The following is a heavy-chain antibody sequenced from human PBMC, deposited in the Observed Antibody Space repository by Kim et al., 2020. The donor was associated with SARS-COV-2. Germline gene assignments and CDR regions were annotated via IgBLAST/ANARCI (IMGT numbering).Heavy chain of an antibody. D-gene: IGHD3-9*01. CDR3: ARGLTGDFDY. J-gene: IGHJ4*02. CDR1: GGSISSYY. CDR2: IYYSGST. V-gene: IGHV4-59*01. Sequence: SETLSLTCTVSGGSISSYYWSWIRQPPGKGLEWIGYIYYSGSTNYNPSPKSRVTISVDTSKNQFSLKLSSVTAADTAVYYCARGLTGDFDYWGQGTLVTVSS.